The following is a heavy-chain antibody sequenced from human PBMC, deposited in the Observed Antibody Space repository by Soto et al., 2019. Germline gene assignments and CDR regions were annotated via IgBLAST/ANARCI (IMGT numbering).Heavy chain of an antibody. V-gene: IGHV3-64*01. CDR3: ARDGGRYYLDY. CDR2: INSNGGST. Sequence: EVQLVESGGGLVQPGGSLRLSCAASGFTFSSYAMHWVRQAPGKGLEYVSTINSNGGSTYYANSVKGRFTISRDNSKSTLYLQMGRLRAEDMAVYYCARDGGRYYLDYWGQGTLVTVSS. CDR1: GFTFSSYA. J-gene: IGHJ4*02. D-gene: IGHD3-10*01.